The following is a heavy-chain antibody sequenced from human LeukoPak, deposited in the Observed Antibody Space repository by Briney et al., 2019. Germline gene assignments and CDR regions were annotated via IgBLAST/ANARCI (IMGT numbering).Heavy chain of an antibody. CDR2: IYYSGST. CDR1: GGSISSSSYY. V-gene: IGHV4-39*01. Sequence: SETLSLTCTVSGGSISSSSYYWGWIRQPPGKGLEWIGSIYYSGSTYYNPSPKSRVTISVDTSKNQFSLKLSSVTAADTAVYYCARHSWELLLCFQHWGQGTLVTVSS. CDR3: ARHSWELLLCFQH. J-gene: IGHJ1*01. D-gene: IGHD1-26*01.